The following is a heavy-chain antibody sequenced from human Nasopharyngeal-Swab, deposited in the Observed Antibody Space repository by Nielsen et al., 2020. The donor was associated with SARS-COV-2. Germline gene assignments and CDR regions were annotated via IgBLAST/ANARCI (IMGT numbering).Heavy chain of an antibody. J-gene: IGHJ6*03. Sequence: ESLKISCVASGFTFGDYSMTWVRETTGKGLEWVSSISPISTYIYYTDSVKGRFTISRDNFKNSLYLEMHSLRAEDTAVYYCARDPGSTLLYYYYYMDVWGKGTTVTVS. CDR3: ARDPGSTLLYYYYYMDV. D-gene: IGHD2-15*01. CDR2: ISPISTYI. V-gene: IGHV3-21*01. CDR1: GFTFGDYS.